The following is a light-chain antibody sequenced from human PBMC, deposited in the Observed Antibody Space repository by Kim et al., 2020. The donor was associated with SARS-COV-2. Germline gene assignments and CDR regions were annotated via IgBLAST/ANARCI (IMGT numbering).Light chain of an antibody. V-gene: IGLV3-19*01. CDR2: GKN. Sequence: SSELTQDPAVSVALGQTVRITCQGDSLRSYYASWYQQKPRQAPVLVIYGKNNRPSGIPDRFSGSSSGNTASLTTTGAQAEDEADYYCNSRDSSGNHLDVV. CDR1: SLRSYY. J-gene: IGLJ2*01. CDR3: NSRDSSGNHLDVV.